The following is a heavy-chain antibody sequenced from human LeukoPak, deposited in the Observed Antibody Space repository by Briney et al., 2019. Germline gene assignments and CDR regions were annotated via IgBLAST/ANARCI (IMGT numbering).Heavy chain of an antibody. D-gene: IGHD3-3*01. V-gene: IGHV3-49*04. CDR2: IRSKAYGGTT. CDR1: GFTFGDYA. CDR3: TRVRGDFGVVFDY. J-gene: IGHJ4*02. Sequence: GGSLRLSCTASGFTFGDYAMSWVRQAPGKGLEGVGFIRSKAYGGTTEYAASVKGRFTISRDDSKSIAYLQMNSLKTEDTAVYYCTRVRGDFGVVFDYWGQGTLVTVSS.